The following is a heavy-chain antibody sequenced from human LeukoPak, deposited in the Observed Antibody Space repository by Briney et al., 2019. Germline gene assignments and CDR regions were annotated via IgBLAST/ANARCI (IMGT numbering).Heavy chain of an antibody. CDR3: ARESIVVVPAAILSYYYYMDV. CDR1: GGSISSSSYY. CDR2: IYYSGST. D-gene: IGHD2-2*01. Sequence: PSETLSLTCTVSGGSISSSSYYWGWIRQPPGKGLEWVGSIYYSGSTYYNPSLKSRVTISVDTSKNQFSLKLSSVTAADTAVYYCARESIVVVPAAILSYYYYMDVWGKGTTVTVSS. J-gene: IGHJ6*03. V-gene: IGHV4-39*07.